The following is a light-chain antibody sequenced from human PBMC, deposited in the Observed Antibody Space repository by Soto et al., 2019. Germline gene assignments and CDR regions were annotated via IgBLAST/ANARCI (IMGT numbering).Light chain of an antibody. V-gene: IGKV3-11*01. CDR1: QSVDND. CDR3: QQRSNWPPSWT. CDR2: GIS. Sequence: EIVMTQSPATLSVSPGDRATLSCRASQSVDNDLAWYQQKPGQPPRLLIYGISKRATDIPDRFSGSGSGTEFTLTISSLEPEDFAVYYCQQRSNWPPSWTFGQGTKVDIK. J-gene: IGKJ1*01.